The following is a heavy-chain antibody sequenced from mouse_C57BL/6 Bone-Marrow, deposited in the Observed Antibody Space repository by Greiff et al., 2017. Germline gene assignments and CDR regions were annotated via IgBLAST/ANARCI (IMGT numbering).Heavy chain of an antibody. D-gene: IGHD6-1*01. Sequence: VQLQQPGAELVKPGASVKLSCKASGYTFTSYWMQWVKQRPGQGLEWIGEIDPSDSYTNYNQKFKGKATLTVDTSSSTAYMQLSSLTSEDSAVYYCARLRQLPYYFDYWGQGTTLTVSS. J-gene: IGHJ2*01. CDR1: GYTFTSYW. V-gene: IGHV1-50*01. CDR3: ARLRQLPYYFDY. CDR2: IDPSDSYT.